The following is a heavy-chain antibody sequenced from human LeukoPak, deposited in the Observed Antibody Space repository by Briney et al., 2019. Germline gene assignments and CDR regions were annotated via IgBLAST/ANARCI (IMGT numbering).Heavy chain of an antibody. J-gene: IGHJ4*02. CDR1: GFTFSSYA. CDR3: AKVPDDFWSGYYRY. CDR2: ISGSGGST. D-gene: IGHD3-3*01. Sequence: PGGSLRLSCAASGFTFSSYAMSWVRQAPGKGLEGVSAISGSGGSTYYADSVKGRFTISRDNYKNTLYLQMNSLRAEDTAVYYCAKVPDDFWSGYYRYWRQGTLVTVSS. V-gene: IGHV3-23*01.